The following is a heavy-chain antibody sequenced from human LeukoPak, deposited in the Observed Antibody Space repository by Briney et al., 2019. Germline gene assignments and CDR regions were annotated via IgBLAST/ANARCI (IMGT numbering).Heavy chain of an antibody. D-gene: IGHD3-22*01. V-gene: IGHV1-2*02. Sequence: ASVKVSCKASGYTFTSYDINWVRQATGQGLEWMGWINPNSGGTNYAQKFQGRVTMTRDTSISTAYMELSRLRSDDTAVYYCARRYYYDSSGYYYERFDYWGQGTLVTVSS. CDR3: ARRYYYDSSGYYYERFDY. J-gene: IGHJ4*02. CDR2: INPNSGGT. CDR1: GYTFTSYD.